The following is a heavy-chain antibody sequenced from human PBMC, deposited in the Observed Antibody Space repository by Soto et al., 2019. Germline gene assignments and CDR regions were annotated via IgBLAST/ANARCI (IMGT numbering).Heavy chain of an antibody. Sequence: GWLRRAGSASGFTFRVYAMSWVRQAPGKGLEWVSAISGSGGSTYYADSVKGRFTISRDNSKNTLYLQMNSLRAEDTAVYYCAKGRAVGTRGYRYGARDYWGKGTLVTVYS. V-gene: IGHV3-23*01. J-gene: IGHJ4*02. CDR3: AKGRAVGTRGYRYGARDY. CDR2: ISGSGGST. CDR1: GFTFRVYA. D-gene: IGHD5-18*01.